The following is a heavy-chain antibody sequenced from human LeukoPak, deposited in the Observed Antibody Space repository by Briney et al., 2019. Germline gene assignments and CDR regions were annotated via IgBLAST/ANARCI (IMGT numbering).Heavy chain of an antibody. D-gene: IGHD6-19*01. CDR3: ARASQWLAFDY. Sequence: GGSLRLPCAASGFTVSSNYMSWVRQAPGKGLEWVSVIYNGGSTKYADSVKGRFTISRDNSENTLYLQMNSLRDEDTAVYFCARASQWLAFDYWGQGTLVTVSS. CDR1: GFTVSSNY. V-gene: IGHV3-66*01. CDR2: IYNGGST. J-gene: IGHJ4*02.